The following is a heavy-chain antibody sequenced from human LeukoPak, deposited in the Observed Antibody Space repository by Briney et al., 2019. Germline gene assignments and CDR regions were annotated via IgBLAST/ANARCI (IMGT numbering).Heavy chain of an antibody. Sequence: GASVKLSCKTSGYTFTTYYLHWVRQAPGQGLEWMGWINPDTGVTKSAQRFQGRVTMTRDTSINTAYMELSRLTLDDTAVFYCAKGGDGLPYWGQGTLVTVSS. J-gene: IGHJ4*02. CDR3: AKGGDGLPY. D-gene: IGHD3-16*01. CDR2: INPDTGVT. CDR1: GYTFTTYY. V-gene: IGHV1-2*02.